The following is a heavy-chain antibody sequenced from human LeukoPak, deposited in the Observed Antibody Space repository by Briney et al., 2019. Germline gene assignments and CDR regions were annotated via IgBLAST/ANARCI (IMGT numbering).Heavy chain of an antibody. CDR2: IYSGGTT. J-gene: IGHJ5*02. D-gene: IGHD5-18*01. CDR1: GSTVSRSY. V-gene: IGHV3-53*01. CDR3: ARGRGYSQSNWVDP. Sequence: GGSLRLSCAASGSTVSRSYMIWARQAPGKGLEWVSVIYSGGTTYYADSVKGRFTISRDNSKNTLYLQMNSLRAEDTAVYYCARGRGYSQSNWVDPWGQGTMVTVSA.